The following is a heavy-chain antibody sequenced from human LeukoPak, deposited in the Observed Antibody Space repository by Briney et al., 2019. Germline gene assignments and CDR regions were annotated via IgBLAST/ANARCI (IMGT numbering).Heavy chain of an antibody. CDR1: GYTFTDYY. CDR2: INPNSGGT. CDR3: AKAKTIVGTFGFDY. J-gene: IGHJ4*02. V-gene: IGHV1-2*06. D-gene: IGHD2/OR15-2a*01. Sequence: ASVKVSCKASGYTFTDYYMHWVRQAPGQGLEWVGRINPNSGGTNYAQKFQGRVTMTRDTSISTAYMELTRLTSDDTAVYYCAKAKTIVGTFGFDYWGQGTLVTVSS.